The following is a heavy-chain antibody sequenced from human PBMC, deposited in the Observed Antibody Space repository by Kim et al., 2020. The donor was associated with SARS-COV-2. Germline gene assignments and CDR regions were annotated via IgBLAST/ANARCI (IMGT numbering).Heavy chain of an antibody. CDR2: IYYSGST. V-gene: IGHV4-39*01. CDR3: ARLDPPVQLEFLEEDAFDI. CDR1: GGSISSSSYY. D-gene: IGHD1-1*01. J-gene: IGHJ3*02. Sequence: SETLSLTCTVSGGSISSSSYYWGWIRQPPGKGLEWIGSIYYSGSTYYNPSLKSRVTISVDTSKNQFSLKLSSVTAADTAVYYCARLDPPVQLEFLEEDAFDIWGQGTMVTVSS.